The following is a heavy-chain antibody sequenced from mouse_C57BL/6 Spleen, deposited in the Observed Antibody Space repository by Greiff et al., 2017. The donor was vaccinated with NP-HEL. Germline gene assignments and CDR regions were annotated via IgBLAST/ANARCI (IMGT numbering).Heavy chain of an antibody. J-gene: IGHJ4*01. CDR2: IDPSDSET. CDR1: GYTFTSYW. CDR3: ARSGYYGSSSYAMDY. Sequence: VQLQQPGAELVRPGSSVKLSCKASGYTFTSYWMHWVKQRPIQGLEWIGNIDPSDSETHYNQKFKDKATLTVDKSSSTAYMQLSSLTSEDSAVYYCARSGYYGSSSYAMDYWAQGTSVTVSS. D-gene: IGHD1-1*01. V-gene: IGHV1-52*01.